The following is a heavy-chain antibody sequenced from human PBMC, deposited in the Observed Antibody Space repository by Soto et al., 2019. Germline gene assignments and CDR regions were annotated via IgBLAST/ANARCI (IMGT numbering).Heavy chain of an antibody. D-gene: IGHD6-19*01. CDR3: CVGAVAGPFDY. J-gene: IGHJ4*02. CDR1: GYTLTELS. Sequence: VQLVQSGAEVKKPGASVKVSCKVSGYTLTELSMHWVRQAPGKGLEWVSAISGSGGSTYYADSVKGRFTISRDNSKNTLYLQMNSLRAEDTAVYYCCVGAVAGPFDYWGQGTLVTVSS. CDR2: ISGSGGST. V-gene: IGHV3-23*04.